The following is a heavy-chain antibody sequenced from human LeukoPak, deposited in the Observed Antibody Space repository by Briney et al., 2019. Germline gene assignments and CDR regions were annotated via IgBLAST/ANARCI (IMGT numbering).Heavy chain of an antibody. V-gene: IGHV3-7*01. CDR1: GFTFSSYW. CDR2: IKQDGSEK. J-gene: IGHJ4*02. Sequence: PGGSLRLSCAASGFTFSSYWMSWVRQAPGKGLEWVANIKQDGSEKYYVDSVKGRFTISRDNAKNSLYLQMNSLRAEDTAVYYCARKMYYYDSSGYYSDYWGQGTLVTVSS. CDR3: ARKMYYYDSSGYYSDY. D-gene: IGHD3-22*01.